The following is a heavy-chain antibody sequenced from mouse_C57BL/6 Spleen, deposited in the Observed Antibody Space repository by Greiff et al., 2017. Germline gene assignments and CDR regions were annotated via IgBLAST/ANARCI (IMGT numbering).Heavy chain of an antibody. CDR3: VRHGDYEFDY. J-gene: IGHJ2*01. CDR2: IRSKSNNYAT. V-gene: IGHV10-1*01. D-gene: IGHD2-3*01. CDR1: GFSFNTYA. Sequence: EVKLVESGGGLVQPKGSLKLSCAASGFSFNTYAMNWVRQAPGKGLEWVARIRSKSNNYATYYADSVKDRFTISREDSESMLYLQMNNLKTEDTAMYYGVRHGDYEFDYWGQGTTLTVAS.